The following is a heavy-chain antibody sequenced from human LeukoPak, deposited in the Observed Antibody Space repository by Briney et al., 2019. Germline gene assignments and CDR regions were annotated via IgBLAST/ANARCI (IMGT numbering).Heavy chain of an antibody. CDR1: GFTLNTYS. J-gene: IGHJ3*02. CDR3: AKTSGSAAFDAFDI. V-gene: IGHV3-23*01. D-gene: IGHD1-26*01. Sequence: GGSLRLSCTVSGFTLNTYSLNWVRRAPGKGLEWVSAISGSGGSTYYADSVKGRFTISRDNSKNTLYLQMNSLRAEDTAVYYCAKTSGSAAFDAFDIWGQGTMVTVSS. CDR2: ISGSGGST.